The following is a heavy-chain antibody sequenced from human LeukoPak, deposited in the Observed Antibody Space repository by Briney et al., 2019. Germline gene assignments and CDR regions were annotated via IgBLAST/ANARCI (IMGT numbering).Heavy chain of an antibody. CDR1: GYTFTSYG. V-gene: IGHV1-18*01. Sequence: GASVKVSCKASGYTFTSYGISWVRQAPGQGLEWMGWISAYNGNTNYAQKLQGRVTMTTDTSTSTAYMELRSLRSDDTAVYCCARAPARRRIAVADGPSWFDPWGQGTLVTVSS. CDR2: ISAYNGNT. CDR3: ARAPARRRIAVADGPSWFDP. J-gene: IGHJ5*02. D-gene: IGHD6-19*01.